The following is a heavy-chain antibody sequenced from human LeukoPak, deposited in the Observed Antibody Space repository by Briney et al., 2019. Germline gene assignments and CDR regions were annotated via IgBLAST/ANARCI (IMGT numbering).Heavy chain of an antibody. D-gene: IGHD2-15*01. CDR1: GVTFRNFP. CDR3: ARGGVVVVAASYYYGMDV. J-gene: IGHJ6*02. V-gene: IGHV3-30*04. Sequence: GGSLRLSCAASGVTFRNFPMHWVRQAPGKGLGWVALISSDGTKKYYTDSVKGRFTISRDNSNNTLYLQMNSLRPEDTAVYYCARGGVVVVAASYYYGMDVWGQGTTVTVSS. CDR2: ISSDGTKK.